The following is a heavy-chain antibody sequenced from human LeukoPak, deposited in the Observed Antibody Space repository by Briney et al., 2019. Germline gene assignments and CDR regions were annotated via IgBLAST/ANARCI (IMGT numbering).Heavy chain of an antibody. CDR3: ARDSITMVRGAYYGMDV. Sequence: ASVKVSCKASGYTFTSYGISWVRQAPGQRLEWMGWISAYNGNTNYAQKLQGRVTMTTDTSTSTAYMELRSLRSDDTAVYYCARDSITMVRGAYYGMDVWGKGTTVTVSS. CDR1: GYTFTSYG. J-gene: IGHJ6*04. CDR2: ISAYNGNT. D-gene: IGHD3-10*01. V-gene: IGHV1-18*04.